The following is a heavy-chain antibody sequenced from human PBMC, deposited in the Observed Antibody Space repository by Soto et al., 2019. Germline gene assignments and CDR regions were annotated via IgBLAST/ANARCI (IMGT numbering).Heavy chain of an antibody. CDR1: GYTFTSYY. CDR3: ASSGYCSSTSCSYYYYYYMDV. CDR2: IKPSGGST. V-gene: IGHV1-46*03. D-gene: IGHD2-2*01. J-gene: IGHJ6*03. Sequence: QVQLVQSGAEVKKPGASVKVSCKASGYTFTSYYMHWVRQAPGQGLEWMGIIKPSGGSTSYAQKFQGRVTMTRDTSTSTVYMELSSLRSEDTAVYYCASSGYCSSTSCSYYYYYYMDVWGKGTTVTVSS.